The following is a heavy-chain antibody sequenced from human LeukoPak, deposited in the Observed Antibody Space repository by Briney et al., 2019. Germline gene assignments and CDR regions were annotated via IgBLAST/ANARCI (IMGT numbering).Heavy chain of an antibody. J-gene: IGHJ4*02. D-gene: IGHD6-13*01. CDR1: GFTFSSYW. CDR3: AGEPYAKQQLGGGHY. Sequence: PGGTLRLSCAASGFTFSSYWMSWVRQAPGKGLEWVANIKQDGSEKYYVDSVKGRFTISRDNAKNSMYLQMNSLRAEDTAVYYCAGEPYAKQQLGGGHYWAQGTLVTVSS. V-gene: IGHV3-7*01. CDR2: IKQDGSEK.